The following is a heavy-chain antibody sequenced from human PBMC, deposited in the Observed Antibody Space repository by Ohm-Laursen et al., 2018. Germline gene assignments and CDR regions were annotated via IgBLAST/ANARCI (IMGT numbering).Heavy chain of an antibody. CDR2: ISAYNGNT. CDR3: ARDAEWEPGGGMDV. CDR1: GYTFTSYG. Sequence: GASVKVSCNASGYTFTSYGISWVRQAPGQGLEWMGWISAYNGNTNYAQKLQGRVTMTTDTSTSTAYMELRSLRSDDTAVYYCARDAEWEPGGGMDVWGQGTTVTVSS. V-gene: IGHV1-18*01. J-gene: IGHJ6*02. D-gene: IGHD1-26*01.